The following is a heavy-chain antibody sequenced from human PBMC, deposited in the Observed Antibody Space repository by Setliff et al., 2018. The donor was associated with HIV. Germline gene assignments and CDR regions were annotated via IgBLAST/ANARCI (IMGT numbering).Heavy chain of an antibody. CDR3: ATDLYCSGGSCYATYYFDY. J-gene: IGHJ4*02. V-gene: IGHV1-69-2*01. D-gene: IGHD2-15*01. CDR1: GCTFTDYY. Sequence: GASVKVSCKASGCTFTDYYMHWVQQAPGKGLEWMGRVDPEDGETIYAEKFQGRVTITADTSTDTAYMELSSLRSEDTAVYYCATDLYCSGGSCYATYYFDYWGQGTLVTVSS. CDR2: VDPEDGET.